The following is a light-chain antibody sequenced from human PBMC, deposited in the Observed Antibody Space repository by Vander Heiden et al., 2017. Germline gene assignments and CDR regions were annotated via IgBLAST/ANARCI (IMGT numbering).Light chain of an antibody. V-gene: IGKV3-15*01. J-gene: IGKJ1*01. CDR2: GAS. CDR1: QGVRTN. Sequence: ILITPSPATLSVSTGDRVHLPCRASQGVRTNTAGYQQKPVQPPRVLIFGASTSATGIPARSTDSGSETEFTLTISSLQSEDFAQYFCQQYNSWPWTFGQGTKVQL. CDR3: QQYNSWPWT.